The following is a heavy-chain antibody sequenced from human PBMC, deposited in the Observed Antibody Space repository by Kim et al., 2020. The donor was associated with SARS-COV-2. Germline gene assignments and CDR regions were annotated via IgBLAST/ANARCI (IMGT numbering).Heavy chain of an antibody. CDR3: ARGAEISRIWYGGLYYYGMDV. V-gene: IGHV4-31*03. CDR2: IYESGCT. D-gene: IGHD6-13*01. CDR1: GGSISSGGYY. J-gene: IGHJ6*02. Sequence: SETLSLTCTVSGGSISSGGYYWSWIRQHPGKGLEWIGYIYESGCTHYNPSLKSRVTISVDTSKNQFSLNLISVTAADTDVYYCARGAEISRIWYGGLYYYGMDVGGQGTTVTVSS.